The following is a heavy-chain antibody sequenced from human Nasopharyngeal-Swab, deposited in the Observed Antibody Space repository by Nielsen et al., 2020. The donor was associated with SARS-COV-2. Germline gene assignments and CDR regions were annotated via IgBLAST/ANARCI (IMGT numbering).Heavy chain of an antibody. CDR1: GYTLTELS. J-gene: IGHJ3*02. CDR2: INPNSGGT. Sequence: ASVKVSCKVSGYTLTELSMHWVRQAPGQGLEWMGWINPNSGGTNYAQKFQGWVTMTRDTSISTAYMELSRLRSDDTVVYYCARSHIVVVTDAFDIWGQGTMVTVSS. CDR3: ARSHIVVVTDAFDI. D-gene: IGHD2-21*02. V-gene: IGHV1-2*04.